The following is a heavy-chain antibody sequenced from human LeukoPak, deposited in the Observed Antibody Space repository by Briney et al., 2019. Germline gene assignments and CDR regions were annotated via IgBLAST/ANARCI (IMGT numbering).Heavy chain of an antibody. CDR1: GGSISSYY. J-gene: IGHJ4*02. CDR3: ARQDPAGQNFDY. D-gene: IGHD1-1*01. V-gene: IGHV4-39*01. Sequence: SETLSLTCTVSGGSISSYYWGWIRQPPGKGLEWIGSIYYSGSTYYNPSLKSRVTISVDTSKNQFSLKLSSVTAADTAVYYCARQDPAGQNFDYWGQGTLVTVSS. CDR2: IYYSGST.